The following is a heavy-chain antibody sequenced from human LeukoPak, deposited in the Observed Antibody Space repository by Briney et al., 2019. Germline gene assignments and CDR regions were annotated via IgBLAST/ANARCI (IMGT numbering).Heavy chain of an antibody. D-gene: IGHD2-21*01. CDR1: GXTVGTNS. CDR3: ASAREYCGSAECYEYFQH. Sequence: PGGSLRLSCLASGXTVGTNSMSWVRQSPGKGLAWVSVIYSGDSTHYADSVNGRFTISRDNSRNTLFLQMNSLRAEDMALYYCASAREYCGSAECYEYFQHWGQGTLVTVSS. J-gene: IGHJ1*01. CDR2: IYSGDST. V-gene: IGHV3-53*01.